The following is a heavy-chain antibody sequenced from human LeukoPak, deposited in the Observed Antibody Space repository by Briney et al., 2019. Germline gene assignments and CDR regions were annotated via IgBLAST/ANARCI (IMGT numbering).Heavy chain of an antibody. V-gene: IGHV3-21*01. CDR1: GFTFSSYE. CDR3: ARGSEYIAAAGNLDY. J-gene: IGHJ4*02. D-gene: IGHD6-13*01. Sequence: GGSLRLSCAASGFTFSSYEMNWVRQAPGKGLEWVSSISSSSSYIYYADSVKGRFTISRDNAKNSLYLQMNSLRAEDTAVYYCARGSEYIAAAGNLDYWGQGTLVTVSS. CDR2: ISSSSSYI.